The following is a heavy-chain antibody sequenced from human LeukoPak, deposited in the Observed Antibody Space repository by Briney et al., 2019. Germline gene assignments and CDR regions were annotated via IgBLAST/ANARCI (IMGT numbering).Heavy chain of an antibody. V-gene: IGHV1-46*01. CDR1: GYTFTSYY. Sequence: GASVKVSCKASGYTFTSYYMHWVRQAPGQGLEWMGIINPSGGSTSYAQKFQGRVTMTRDMSTSTVYMELSSLRSEDTAVYYCARVGDCSSTSCYDRWDYYYYMDVWGKGTTVTVSS. D-gene: IGHD2-2*01. CDR2: INPSGGST. J-gene: IGHJ6*03. CDR3: ARVGDCSSTSCYDRWDYYYYMDV.